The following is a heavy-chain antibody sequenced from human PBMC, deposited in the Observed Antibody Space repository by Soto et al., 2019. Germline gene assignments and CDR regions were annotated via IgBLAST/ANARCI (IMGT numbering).Heavy chain of an antibody. CDR3: AKVENYYDSSGYYGAFDI. Sequence: GGSLRLSCAASGFTFSSYAMSWVRQAPGKGLEWVSAISGSGGSTYYADSVKGRFTISRDNSRNTLYLQMNSLRAEDTAVYYCAKVENYYDSSGYYGAFDIWGQGTMVTVSS. D-gene: IGHD3-22*01. J-gene: IGHJ3*02. CDR2: ISGSGGST. CDR1: GFTFSSYA. V-gene: IGHV3-23*01.